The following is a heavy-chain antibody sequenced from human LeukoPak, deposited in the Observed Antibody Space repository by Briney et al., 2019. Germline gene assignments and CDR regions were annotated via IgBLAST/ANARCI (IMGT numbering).Heavy chain of an antibody. CDR3: AKATNTATGTPTSAIDY. V-gene: IGHV3-11*05. J-gene: IGHJ4*02. Sequence: GGSLRLSCAASGFIFSDYYMSWIRQAPGKGLEWVSYISSTSSYTAYADSVKGRFTISRDNAKNSLHLQMNSLRAEDTAVYFCAKATNTATGTPTSAIDYWGQGTLVTVSS. CDR1: GFIFSDYY. CDR2: ISSTSSYT. D-gene: IGHD6-13*01.